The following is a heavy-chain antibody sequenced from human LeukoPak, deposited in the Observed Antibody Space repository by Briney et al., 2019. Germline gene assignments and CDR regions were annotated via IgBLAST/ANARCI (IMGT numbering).Heavy chain of an antibody. CDR1: GYSISSGYY. D-gene: IGHD3-10*01. V-gene: IGHV4-38-2*01. CDR3: ARVTLVRGVSNCFDP. Sequence: SKTLSLTCAVSGYSISSGYYWGWIRQPPGKGLEWIGNIYHSGSTDYNPSLKSRLTISVDTSRNQFSLKLNSVTAADTAIFYCARVTLVRGVSNCFDPWGQGTLVTVSS. J-gene: IGHJ5*02. CDR2: IYHSGST.